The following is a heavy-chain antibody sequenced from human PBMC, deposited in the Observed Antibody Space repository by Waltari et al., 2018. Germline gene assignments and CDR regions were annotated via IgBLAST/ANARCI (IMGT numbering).Heavy chain of an antibody. Sequence: VQLQQSGPGLVNPSETLSLTCTVHGGHVTSGRDYWRGVRQPPGKGLEWIGYISYHGSTNYKASLKSRLAISVDTSKNQFSLRLNSVTAADTAVYYCARDSPYQLYERFGMDVWGQGTAVTVS. J-gene: IGHJ6*02. D-gene: IGHD3-10*01. CDR3: ARDSPYQLYERFGMDV. CDR1: GGHVTSGRDY. CDR2: ISYHGST. V-gene: IGHV4-61*01.